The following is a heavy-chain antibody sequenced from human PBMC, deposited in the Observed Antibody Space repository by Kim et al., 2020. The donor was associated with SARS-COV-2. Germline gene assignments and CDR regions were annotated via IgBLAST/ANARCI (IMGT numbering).Heavy chain of an antibody. Sequence: GGSLRLSCAASGFTFSSYGMHWVRQAPGKGLEWVAVISYDGSNKYYADSVKGRFTISRDNSKNTLYLQMNSLRAEDTAVYYCARDFTAVAGQYFDYWGQGTLVTVSS. V-gene: IGHV3-33*05. J-gene: IGHJ4*02. CDR3: ARDFTAVAGQYFDY. CDR2: ISYDGSNK. D-gene: IGHD6-19*01. CDR1: GFTFSSYG.